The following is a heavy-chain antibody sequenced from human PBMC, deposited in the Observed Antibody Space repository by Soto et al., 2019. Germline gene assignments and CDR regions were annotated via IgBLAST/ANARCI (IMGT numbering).Heavy chain of an antibody. CDR3: ARDMCSSCWWAPFDY. V-gene: IGHV3-33*01. Sequence: QVQLVESGGGVVQPGRSLRLSCAASGFTFSSYGMHWVRQAPGKGLEWVAVIWYDGSNKYYADSVKGRFTISRDNSKNTLYLQMNSLRAEDTAVYYCARDMCSSCWWAPFDYWGQGTLVTVSS. D-gene: IGHD6-19*01. CDR2: IWYDGSNK. J-gene: IGHJ4*02. CDR1: GFTFSSYG.